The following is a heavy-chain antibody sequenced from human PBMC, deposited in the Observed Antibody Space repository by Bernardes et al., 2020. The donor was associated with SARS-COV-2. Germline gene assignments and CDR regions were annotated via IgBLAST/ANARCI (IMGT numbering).Heavy chain of an antibody. V-gene: IGHV3-30-3*01. CDR3: ARSDYGSGSLTYYYYGMDV. CDR2: ISYDGSNK. D-gene: IGHD3-10*01. Sequence: GGSLRLSCAASGFTFSSYAMHWVRQAPGKGLEWVAVISYDGSNKYYADSVKGRFTISRDNSKNTLYLQMNSLRAEDTAVYYCARSDYGSGSLTYYYYGMDVWGQGTTVTVSS. J-gene: IGHJ6*02. CDR1: GFTFSSYA.